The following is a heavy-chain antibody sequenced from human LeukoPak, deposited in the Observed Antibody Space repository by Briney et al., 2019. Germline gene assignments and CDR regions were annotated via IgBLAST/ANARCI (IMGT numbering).Heavy chain of an antibody. CDR3: AIGRNYYYGMDV. CDR2: IYYSGST. V-gene: IGHV4-31*03. CDR1: GGSISSGGYY. Sequence: SETLSLTCTVSGGSISSGGYYWSWIRQHPGKGLEWIGYIYYSGSTYYNPSLKSRVTISVDTSKNQFSLKLSSVTAADTAVYYCAIGRNYYYGMDVWGQGTTVTVSS. J-gene: IGHJ6*02.